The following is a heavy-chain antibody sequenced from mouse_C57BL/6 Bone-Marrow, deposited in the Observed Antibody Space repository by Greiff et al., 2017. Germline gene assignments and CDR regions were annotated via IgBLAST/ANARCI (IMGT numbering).Heavy chain of an antibody. D-gene: IGHD1-1*01. CDR3: ARARLLRSAWFAY. CDR1: GYTFTDYN. J-gene: IGHJ3*01. V-gene: IGHV1-22*01. CDR2: INPNNGGT. Sequence: EVQLQQSGPELVKPGASVKMSCKASGYTFTDYNMHWVKQSHGKSLEWIGYINPNNGGTSYNQKFKGKATLTVNKSSSTAYMELRSLTSEDSAVYYCARARLLRSAWFAYWGQGTLVTVSA.